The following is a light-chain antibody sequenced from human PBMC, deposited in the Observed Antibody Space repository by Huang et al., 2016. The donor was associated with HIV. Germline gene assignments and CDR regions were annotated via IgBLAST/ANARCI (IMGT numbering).Light chain of an antibody. Sequence: DIQMTQSPSSLSASVGDRVTITCRASQTISSYLNWYPQKPGKAPQLLIYASSSLQSGGPSRFSGSGSGTDFTLTISSLQPEDFATYYCQQSYSAPPLTFGGGTKVEI. V-gene: IGKV1-39*01. CDR2: ASS. CDR1: QTISSY. J-gene: IGKJ4*01. CDR3: QQSYSAPPLT.